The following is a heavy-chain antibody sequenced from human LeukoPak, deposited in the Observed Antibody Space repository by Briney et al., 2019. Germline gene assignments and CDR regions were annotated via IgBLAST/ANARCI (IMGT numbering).Heavy chain of an antibody. CDR2: IYYSGST. Sequence: PSETLSLTCTVSGGSISSYYWSWIRQPPGKGLEWIGYIYYSGSTNYNPSLKSRVTISVDTSKNQFSLKLSSVTAADTAVYYCARGTYSSSWYPYWYFDLWGRGTLVTVSS. V-gene: IGHV4-59*01. CDR1: GGSISSYY. J-gene: IGHJ2*01. CDR3: ARGTYSSSWYPYWYFDL. D-gene: IGHD6-13*01.